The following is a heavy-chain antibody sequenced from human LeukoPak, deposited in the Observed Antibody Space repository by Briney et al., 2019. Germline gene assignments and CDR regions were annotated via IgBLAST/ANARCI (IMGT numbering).Heavy chain of an antibody. CDR2: IYYSGST. CDR1: GGSISSYY. Sequence: SETLSLTCTVSGGSISSYYWSWIRQPPGKGLEWIGYIYYSGSTNYNPSLKSRVTISVDTSKNHFSLKLSSVTAADTAVYYCAREGRSDYYDSSGYPPSFDYWGQGTLVTVSS. D-gene: IGHD3-22*01. CDR3: AREGRSDYYDSSGYPPSFDY. J-gene: IGHJ4*02. V-gene: IGHV4-59*01.